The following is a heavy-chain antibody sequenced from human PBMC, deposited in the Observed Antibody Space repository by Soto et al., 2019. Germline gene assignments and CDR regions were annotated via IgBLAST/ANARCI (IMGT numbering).Heavy chain of an antibody. CDR2: MYYTGST. D-gene: IGHD3-16*01. J-gene: IGHJ5*02. V-gene: IGHV4-39*01. CDR1: GGSINSSSSY. CDR3: ARLLYGSWFDP. Sequence: QLQLQESGPGLVKPSETLSLTCTVSGGSINSSSSYWGWIRQSPGKGLEWIGSMYYTGSTYFNTSLKSRVTISVDTSKNQSSLNLSSVTAADSAVYYCARLLYGSWFDPWGQGTLVTVSS.